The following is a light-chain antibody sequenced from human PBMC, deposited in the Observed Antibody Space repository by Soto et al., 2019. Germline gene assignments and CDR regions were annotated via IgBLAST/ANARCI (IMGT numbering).Light chain of an antibody. CDR1: SSDVGGYNY. CDR3: SSYAGSNNVV. J-gene: IGLJ2*01. CDR2: EVS. Sequence: QSALTQPPSASGSPGQSVTISSTGTSSDVGGYNYVSWYQQHPGKAPKLMIYEVSKRPSGVPDRFSGSKSGNTASLTVSGLQAEDEADYYYSSYAGSNNVVFGGGTQLTVL. V-gene: IGLV2-8*01.